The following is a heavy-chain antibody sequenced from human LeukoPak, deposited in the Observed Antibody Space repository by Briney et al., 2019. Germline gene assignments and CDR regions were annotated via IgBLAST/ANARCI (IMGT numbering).Heavy chain of an antibody. D-gene: IGHD4-23*01. Sequence: ASVKVSCKASGYTFTGHYTHWVRQAPGQGLEWMGWINPNSGGTNYAQKFQGRVTMTRDTSISTAYMELSRLRSDDTAVYYCAREDDYGANSYDYWGQGTLVTVSS. J-gene: IGHJ4*02. CDR2: INPNSGGT. V-gene: IGHV1-2*02. CDR1: GYTFTGHY. CDR3: AREDDYGANSYDY.